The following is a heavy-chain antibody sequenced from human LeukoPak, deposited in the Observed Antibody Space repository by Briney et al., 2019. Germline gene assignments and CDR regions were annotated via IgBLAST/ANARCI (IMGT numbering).Heavy chain of an antibody. CDR1: GASISSGSYF. CDR2: IYSSGST. J-gene: IGHJ6*03. Sequence: PSETLSLTCTVSGASISSGSYFWSWIRQPAGKGLEWIGRIYSSGSTNSNPSLTSRVTISVDTSKNQFSLKLSSVTAADTAVYYCARDSHYDSSGNYQHYHYYMDVWGKGTTVTVSS. CDR3: ARDSHYDSSGNYQHYHYYMDV. V-gene: IGHV4-61*02. D-gene: IGHD3-22*01.